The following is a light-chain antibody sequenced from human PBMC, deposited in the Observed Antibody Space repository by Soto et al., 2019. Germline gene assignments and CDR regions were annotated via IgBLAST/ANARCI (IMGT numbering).Light chain of an antibody. J-gene: IGLJ3*02. CDR2: EVS. CDR3: ASYTSSSTWV. CDR1: SSDVGDYNY. Sequence: QSALTQPASVSGSPGQSITISCTGTSSDVGDYNYVSWYQQHPGKVPKLMIYEVSYRTSGVSNRFSGSKSGNTASLTISGLQAEDEADYYCASYTSSSTWVFGAGTKLTVL. V-gene: IGLV2-14*01.